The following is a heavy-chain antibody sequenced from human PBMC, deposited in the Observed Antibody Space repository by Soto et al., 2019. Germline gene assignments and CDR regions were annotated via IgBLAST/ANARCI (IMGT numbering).Heavy chain of an antibody. CDR1: GFTFSSYG. CDR2: IWYDGSNK. CDR3: ARDRQGFDP. V-gene: IGHV3-33*01. J-gene: IGHJ5*02. Sequence: QVQLVESGGGVVQPGRSLRLSCAASGFTFSSYGMHWVRQAPGKGLEWVAVIWYDGSNKYYADSVKGRFTISRDNSKNTLYLQMNSLGAEDTAVYYCARDRQGFDPWGQGTLVTVSS.